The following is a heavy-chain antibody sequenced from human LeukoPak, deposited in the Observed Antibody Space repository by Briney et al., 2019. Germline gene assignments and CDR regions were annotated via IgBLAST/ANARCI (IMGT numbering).Heavy chain of an antibody. CDR3: ARAWGYSHGYSY. J-gene: IGHJ4*02. CDR1: GFTFSSYW. D-gene: IGHD5-18*01. Sequence: PGGSLRLSCAASGFTFSSYWMHWVRQAPGKGLVWVSRINSDGSSTSYADSVKGRFTISRDNAKNTLYLQMNSLRAEDTAVYYCARAWGYSHGYSYWGQGTLVTVSS. V-gene: IGHV3-74*01. CDR2: INSDGSST.